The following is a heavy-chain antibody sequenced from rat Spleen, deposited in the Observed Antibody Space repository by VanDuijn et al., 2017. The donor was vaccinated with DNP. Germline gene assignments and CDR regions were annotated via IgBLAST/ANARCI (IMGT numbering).Heavy chain of an antibody. V-gene: IGHV2-6*01. J-gene: IGHJ2*01. D-gene: IGHD1-12*02. CDR3: VRLDYDDGGYYYGYFDY. CDR1: GFSLTSYS. Sequence: QVQLKESGPGLVQPSQTLSLTCTVSGFSLTSYSVAWIRQSPGKGLEWIAAVSNGGNTYYNSVLKSRLSISRDTSKSQVFLKMNILRTEDTAMYFCVRLDYDDGGYYYGYFDYWGQGVMVTVSS. CDR2: VSNGGNT.